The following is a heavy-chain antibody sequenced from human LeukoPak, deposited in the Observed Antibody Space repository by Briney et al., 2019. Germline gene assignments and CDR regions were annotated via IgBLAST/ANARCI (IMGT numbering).Heavy chain of an antibody. CDR1: GFTVSSNY. Sequence: AGGSLRLLCAASGFTVSSNYKRWARQAPGKGLEEVSVIYSGGSTYYADSVKGRFTISRDNSKNTLYLQMNSLRAEDTAVYYCARDSDYYDSRGSLGAYWGQGTLVTVSS. V-gene: IGHV3-53*01. CDR3: ARDSDYYDSRGSLGAY. D-gene: IGHD3-22*01. J-gene: IGHJ4*02. CDR2: IYSGGST.